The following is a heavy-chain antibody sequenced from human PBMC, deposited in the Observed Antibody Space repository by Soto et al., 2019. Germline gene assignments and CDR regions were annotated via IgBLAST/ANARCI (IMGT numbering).Heavy chain of an antibody. CDR3: AKDKIGWDGSWSYSDY. CDR2: ISGSGGST. J-gene: IGHJ4*02. V-gene: IGHV3-23*01. D-gene: IGHD3-10*01. Sequence: EVQLLESGGGLVQPGGSLRLSCAASGFTFSSYAMSWVRQAPGKGLEWGSVISGSGGSTYYADAVKGRFTVSSDNSKNMLHLQMTSLRAEDTAVYSCAKDKIGWDGSWSYSDYWGQVTLVTVSS. CDR1: GFTFSSYA.